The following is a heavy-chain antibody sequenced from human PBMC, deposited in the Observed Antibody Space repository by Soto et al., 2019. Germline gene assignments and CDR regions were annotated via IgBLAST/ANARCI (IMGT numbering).Heavy chain of an antibody. Sequence: QLQLQESGPGLVKPSETLSLTCTVSGDSISSSSYYWAWIRQPPAKGLEWIGSIYYTGTTYYNPSLKSPVTISVDTSNNQFSLRLSSVTVADTAVYYCARHRNSYNWFDPWGQGTLVTVPS. J-gene: IGHJ5*02. V-gene: IGHV4-39*01. CDR3: ARHRNSYNWFDP. CDR2: IYYTGTT. CDR1: GDSISSSSYY.